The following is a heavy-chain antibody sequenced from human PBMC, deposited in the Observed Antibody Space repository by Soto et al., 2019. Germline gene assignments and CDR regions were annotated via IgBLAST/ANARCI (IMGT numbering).Heavy chain of an antibody. D-gene: IGHD3-22*01. CDR3: ASRYYYDSSGYYSHAFDI. V-gene: IGHV3-33*01. Sequence: QVLLVESGGGVVQPGRSLRLSCAASGFTFSSYGMHWVRQAPGKGLEWVAVIWYDGSNKYYADSVKGRFTISRDNSKNTLYLQMNSLRAEDTAVYYCASRYYYDSSGYYSHAFDIWGQGTMVTVSS. CDR1: GFTFSSYG. J-gene: IGHJ3*02. CDR2: IWYDGSNK.